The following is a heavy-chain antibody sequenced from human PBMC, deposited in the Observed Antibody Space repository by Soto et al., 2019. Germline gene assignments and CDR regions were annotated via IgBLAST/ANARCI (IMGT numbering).Heavy chain of an antibody. V-gene: IGHV3-15*01. Sequence: VQLVESGGGFVKSGGSLRLSCEGSGFTFINAWMSWVRQAPGKGLEWVGRIKSRTDGGAADYAAPVRGRFSISRDDSKNTLYLQMNSLKIEDSALYYCTTDPGDYEDFWGQGTLVNVSS. CDR2: IKSRTDGGAA. J-gene: IGHJ4*02. CDR1: GFTFINAW. D-gene: IGHD4-17*01. CDR3: TTDPGDYEDF.